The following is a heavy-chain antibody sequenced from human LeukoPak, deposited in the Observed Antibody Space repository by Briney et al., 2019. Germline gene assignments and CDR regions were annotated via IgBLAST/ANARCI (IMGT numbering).Heavy chain of an antibody. J-gene: IGHJ4*02. CDR2: INSDGSST. V-gene: IGHV3-74*01. CDR3: ARDLPTGYYISSGYYEYFLDY. CDR1: GFTFSSYW. Sequence: GGSLRLSCAASGFTFSSYWMHWVRQAPGKGLVWVSRINSDGSSTSYADSVKGRFTISRDNAKNTLYLQMNSLRAEDTAVYYCARDLPTGYYISSGYYEYFLDYWGQGTLVTVSS. D-gene: IGHD3-22*01.